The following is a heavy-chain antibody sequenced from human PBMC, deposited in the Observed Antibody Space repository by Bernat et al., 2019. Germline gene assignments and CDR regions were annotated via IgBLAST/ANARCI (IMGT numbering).Heavy chain of an antibody. J-gene: IGHJ4*02. Sequence: EVQLVESGGGLVQPGGSLRLSCEVSGFTFSSYSMNWVRQAPGKGLEWVSYISSSSSTIFYADSVKGRFTISRDNAKNSLYLQMISLRAEDTAVYYCARDRSSDYDPHFDYWGQGTLVTVSS. CDR2: ISSSSSTI. D-gene: IGHD3-22*01. CDR3: ARDRSSDYDPHFDY. V-gene: IGHV3-48*01. CDR1: GFTFSSYS.